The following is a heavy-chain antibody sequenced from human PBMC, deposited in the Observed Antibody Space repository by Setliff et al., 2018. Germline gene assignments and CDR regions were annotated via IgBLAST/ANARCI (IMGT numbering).Heavy chain of an antibody. CDR2: INPNNGGT. J-gene: IGHJ6*03. V-gene: IGHV1-2*02. Sequence: ASVKVSCKASGYTFTSNLINWVRQAPGQGLEWMGWINPNNGGTKYAQKFQGRVTMTRDTSISTGYMELSRLRYDDTAVYYCARSPTRTTGSHYLGYYYYYMDFWGKGTTVTVSS. CDR3: ARSPTRTTGSHYLGYYYYYMDF. CDR1: GYTFTSNL. D-gene: IGHD1-1*01.